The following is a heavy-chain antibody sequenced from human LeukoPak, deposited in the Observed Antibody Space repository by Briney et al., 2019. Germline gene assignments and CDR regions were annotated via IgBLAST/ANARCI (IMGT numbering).Heavy chain of an antibody. J-gene: IGHJ4*02. V-gene: IGHV1-69*13. CDR3: ARGSGSRFYYFDY. Sequence: SVKVSCKASGGTFISYAISWVRQAPGQGLEWMGGIIPIFGTANYAQKFQGRVTITADESTSTAYMELSSLRSEDTAVYYCARGSGSRFYYFDYWGQGTLVTVSS. D-gene: IGHD1-26*01. CDR1: GGTFISYA. CDR2: IIPIFGTA.